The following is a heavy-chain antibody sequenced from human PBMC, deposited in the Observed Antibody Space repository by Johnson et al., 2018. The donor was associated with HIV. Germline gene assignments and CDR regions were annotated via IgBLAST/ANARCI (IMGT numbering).Heavy chain of an antibody. Sequence: VQLVESGGGLVQPGGSLRLSCAASGFTFSSYAMSWVRQAPGKGLEWVAFIRYDGSNKYYADSVKGRFTISRDNSKNTLYLQMHSLRAEDTAVYYCAKESGYCSSSSCYGDAFDIWGQGTMVTVSS. D-gene: IGHD2-2*01. V-gene: IGHV3-30*02. CDR1: GFTFSSYA. CDR3: AKESGYCSSSSCYGDAFDI. J-gene: IGHJ3*02. CDR2: IRYDGSNK.